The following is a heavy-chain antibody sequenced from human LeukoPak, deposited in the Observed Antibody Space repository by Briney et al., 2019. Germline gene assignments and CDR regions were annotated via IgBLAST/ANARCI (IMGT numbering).Heavy chain of an antibody. CDR2: ISSSSYI. CDR1: GFTFSSYS. V-gene: IGHV3-21*01. J-gene: IGHJ5*02. Sequence: GGSLRLSCAASGFTFSSYSMNWVRQAPGKGLEWVSSISSSSYIYYADSVRGRFTISRDNAKNSLYLQMNSLRAEDTAVYYCASRTGGNWFDPWGQGTLVTVSS. CDR3: ASRTGGNWFDP. D-gene: IGHD3-10*01.